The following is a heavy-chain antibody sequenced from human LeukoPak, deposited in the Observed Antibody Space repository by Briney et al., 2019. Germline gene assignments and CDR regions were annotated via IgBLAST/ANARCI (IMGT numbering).Heavy chain of an antibody. Sequence: GGSLRLSCAASAITFSTYAMSWVRQAPGKGLEWVSAISGSGGSTYYADSVKGRFAISRDNSKNTLYLQMNSLRAEDTAVYYCAKDPGSSSPRDYWGQGTLVTVSS. CDR1: AITFSTYA. CDR3: AKDPGSSSPRDY. V-gene: IGHV3-23*01. CDR2: ISGSGGST. D-gene: IGHD6-6*01. J-gene: IGHJ4*02.